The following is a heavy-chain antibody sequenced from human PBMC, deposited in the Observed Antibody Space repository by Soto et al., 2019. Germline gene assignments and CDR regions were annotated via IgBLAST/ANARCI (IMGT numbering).Heavy chain of an antibody. CDR3: AGIYCTNGVCYTNYYYYIDV. Sequence: EVQLLESGGGLVQPGGSLRLSCAASGFTFSTYAMSWVRQAPGKGLEWVSTITTSGGNTYYADSVQGRFTISRDNSKNTLYLQMNRLRAEDTAVYYCAGIYCTNGVCYTNYYYYIDVWGKGTTVTVSS. J-gene: IGHJ6*03. V-gene: IGHV3-23*01. CDR2: ITTSGGNT. CDR1: GFTFSTYA. D-gene: IGHD2-8*01.